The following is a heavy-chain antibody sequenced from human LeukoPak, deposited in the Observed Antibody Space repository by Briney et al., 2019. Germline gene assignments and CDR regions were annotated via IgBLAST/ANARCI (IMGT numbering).Heavy chain of an antibody. CDR3: ARVKDLGYCSGGSCPSPNWFDP. CDR2: IYYSGST. CDR1: GGSISSYY. Sequence: SETLSLTCTVSGGSISSYYWSWIRQPPGKGLEWIGYIYYSGSTNYNPSLKSRVTISVDTSKNQFSLKLSSVTAADTAVYYCARVKDLGYCSGGSCPSPNWFDPWGQGTLVTVSS. J-gene: IGHJ5*02. D-gene: IGHD2-15*01. V-gene: IGHV4-59*08.